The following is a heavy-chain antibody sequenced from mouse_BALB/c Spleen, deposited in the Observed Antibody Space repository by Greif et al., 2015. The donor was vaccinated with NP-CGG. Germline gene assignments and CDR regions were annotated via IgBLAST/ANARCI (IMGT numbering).Heavy chain of an antibody. Sequence: VQLQQSGAELAKPGASVKMSCKASGYTFTSYWMHWVKQRPGQGLEWIGYINPSTGYTEYNQKFKDKATLTADKSSSTAYMQLSSLTSEDSAVYYCARFHPYYYGSSYEAMDYWGQGTSVTVSS. CDR2: INPSTGYT. D-gene: IGHD1-1*01. V-gene: IGHV1-7*01. CDR1: GYTFTSYW. J-gene: IGHJ4*01. CDR3: ARFHPYYYGSSYEAMDY.